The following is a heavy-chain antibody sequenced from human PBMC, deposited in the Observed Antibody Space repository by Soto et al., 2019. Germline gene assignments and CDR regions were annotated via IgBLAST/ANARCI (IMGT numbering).Heavy chain of an antibody. Sequence: GASVKVSCKASGYTFTSYAMYWVRQAPGQRLEWVGWINAGNGNTKYSQKFQGRVTITRDTSASTAYMELTSLRSEDTAVYYCARDSCSGGICYYYGMDVWGQGTTVTVSS. CDR2: INAGNGNT. J-gene: IGHJ6*02. V-gene: IGHV1-3*01. D-gene: IGHD2-15*01. CDR3: ARDSCSGGICYYYGMDV. CDR1: GYTFTSYA.